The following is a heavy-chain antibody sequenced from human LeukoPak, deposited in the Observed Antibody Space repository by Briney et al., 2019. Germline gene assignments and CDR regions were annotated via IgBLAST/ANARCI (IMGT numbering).Heavy chain of an antibody. CDR2: IYPGDSDT. D-gene: IGHD2-2*02. V-gene: IGHV5-51*01. CDR1: GYSFTSYW. CDR3: ARLSCSSTSCYTGVYYYGMDV. Sequence: GESLKIPCKGSGYSFTSYWIGWVRQMPGKGLEWMGIIYPGDSDTRYSPSFQGQVTISADKSISTAYLQWSSLKASDTAMYYCARLSCSSTSCYTGVYYYGMDVWGQGTTVTVSS. J-gene: IGHJ6*02.